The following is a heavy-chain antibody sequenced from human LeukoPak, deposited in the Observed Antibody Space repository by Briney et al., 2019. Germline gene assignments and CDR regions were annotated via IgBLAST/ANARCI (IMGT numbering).Heavy chain of an antibody. D-gene: IGHD1-26*01. CDR1: GITFSSYG. CDR2: INWNGGST. CDR3: AGTYYYYMDV. J-gene: IGHJ6*03. V-gene: IGHV3-20*04. Sequence: GGSLRLSCAASGITFSSYGMSWVRQAPGKGLEWVSGINWNGGSTGYADSVKGRFTISRDNAKNSLYLQMNSLRAEDTALYYCAGTYYYYMDVWGKGTTVTVSS.